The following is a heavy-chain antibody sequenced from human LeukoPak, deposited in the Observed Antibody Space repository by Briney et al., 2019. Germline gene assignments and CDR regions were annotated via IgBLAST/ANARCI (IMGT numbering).Heavy chain of an antibody. D-gene: IGHD4-17*01. J-gene: IGHJ2*01. CDR2: IYSGGST. Sequence: GGSLRLSCAAAGFTVSSNYMSWVRQAPGKGLEWVSVIYSGGSTYYADSVRGRFTISRDNSRNTLYLQMNSLRAEDTAVYYCASSLLYGEGYFDLWGRGTLVTVSS. CDR1: GFTVSSNY. V-gene: IGHV3-53*01. CDR3: ASSLLYGEGYFDL.